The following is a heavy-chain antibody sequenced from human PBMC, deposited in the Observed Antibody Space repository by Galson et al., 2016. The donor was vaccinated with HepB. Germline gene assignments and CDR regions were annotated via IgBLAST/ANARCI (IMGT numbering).Heavy chain of an antibody. V-gene: IGHV3-53*01. CDR1: GFTVSNNY. CDR3: VQGSTAPAV. J-gene: IGHJ6*04. Sequence: SLRLSCAVSGFTVSNNYMSWVRQAPGKGLEWVSVIYSGGGTYYADSVKGRFTISRDNSKNTLSLQMNSLTADDTAIYYCVQGSTAPAVWGKGTTVTVSS. CDR2: IYSGGGT. D-gene: IGHD2-2*01.